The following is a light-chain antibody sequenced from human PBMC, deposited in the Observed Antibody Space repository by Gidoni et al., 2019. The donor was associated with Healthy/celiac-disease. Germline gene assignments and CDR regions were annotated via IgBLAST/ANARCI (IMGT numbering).Light chain of an antibody. CDR1: QSISSY. CDR3: QQSYSTPRCT. Sequence: DIQMTQSPSSLSASVGDRVTITCRASQSISSYLNWYQQKPGKAPKLLIYAASSLQSGVPSRFSGSGSGTDFTLTISSLQREDFATYYCQQSYSTPRCTFGQGTKLEIK. J-gene: IGKJ2*02. V-gene: IGKV1-39*01. CDR2: AAS.